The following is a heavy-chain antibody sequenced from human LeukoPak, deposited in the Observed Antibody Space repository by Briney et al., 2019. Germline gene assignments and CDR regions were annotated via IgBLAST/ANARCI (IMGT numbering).Heavy chain of an antibody. V-gene: IGHV3-21*01. CDR3: ARDKGAYGGPYYFDY. CDR2: ISSSSSYI. CDR1: GFTFSSYI. Sequence: PGGSLRLSCAASGFTFSSYIMNWVRQAPGKGLGWVSSISSSSSYIYYADSVKGRFTISRDNAKNSLYLQMNSLRAEDTAVYYCARDKGAYGGPYYFDYWGQGTLVTVSS. D-gene: IGHD4-23*01. J-gene: IGHJ4*02.